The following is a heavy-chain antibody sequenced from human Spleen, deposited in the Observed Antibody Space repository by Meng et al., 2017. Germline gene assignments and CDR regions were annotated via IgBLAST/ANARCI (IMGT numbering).Heavy chain of an antibody. V-gene: IGHV4-59*01. CDR3: ARVDSSGWHFDY. CDR1: GGSISNYY. Sequence: VPLKEAGPGRVKPSETLSLTCSVSGGSISNYYWSWIRQPPGKELEWLGYLYDSGKTSYRPSLKSRVSISADPSKNQFSLKLSSVTAADTAVYYCARVDSSGWHFDYWGQGTLVTVSS. CDR2: LYDSGKT. D-gene: IGHD6-19*01. J-gene: IGHJ4*02.